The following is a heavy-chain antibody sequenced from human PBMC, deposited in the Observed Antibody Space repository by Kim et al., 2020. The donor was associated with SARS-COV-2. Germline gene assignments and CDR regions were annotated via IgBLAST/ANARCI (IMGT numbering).Heavy chain of an antibody. Sequence: YVDSLKGRFTISRDNAKNPLYLQMDSLRAEDTAIYFRVRHGGSGGTEYWGQGTLVTVSS. CDR3: VRHGGSGGTEY. J-gene: IGHJ4*02. V-gene: IGHV3-7*04. D-gene: IGHD3-16*01.